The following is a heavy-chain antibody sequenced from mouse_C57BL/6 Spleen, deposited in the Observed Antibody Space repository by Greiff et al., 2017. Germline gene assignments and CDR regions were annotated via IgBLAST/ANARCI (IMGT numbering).Heavy chain of an antibody. CDR2: ILPGSGST. J-gene: IGHJ2*01. Sequence: VQLQQSGAELMKPGASVKLSCKATGYTFTGYWIEWVKQRPGHGLEWIGEILPGSGSTNYNEKLKGKATFTAEKSSNTAYMQLSSLTTEDSAIFYCAGDPTVVTKDFDYWGQGTTLTVSS. D-gene: IGHD1-1*01. CDR3: AGDPTVVTKDFDY. CDR1: GYTFTGYW. V-gene: IGHV1-9*01.